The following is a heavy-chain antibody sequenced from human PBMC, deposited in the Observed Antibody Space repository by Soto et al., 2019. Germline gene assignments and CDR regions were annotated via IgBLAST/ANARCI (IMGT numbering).Heavy chain of an antibody. CDR1: GFTFSSYG. Sequence: GGSLRLSCAASGFTFSSYGMHWVREAPGKGLEWVAVISYDGSNKYYADSVKGRFTISRDNSKNTLYLQMNSLRAEDTAVYYCALAPPGDNPRGGLYWGPGTLVTVSS. D-gene: IGHD3-10*01. CDR2: ISYDGSNK. CDR3: ALAPPGDNPRGGLY. J-gene: IGHJ4*02. V-gene: IGHV3-30*03.